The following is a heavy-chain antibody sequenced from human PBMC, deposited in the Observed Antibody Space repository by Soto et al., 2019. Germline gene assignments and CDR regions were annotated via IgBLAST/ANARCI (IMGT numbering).Heavy chain of an antibody. V-gene: IGHV3-33*01. D-gene: IGHD1-26*01. Sequence: GGSLRLSCVASGFTFSAYGMHWVRQAPGTGLEWVAGVSNDGTNKYYADSVKGRFTVSRDNSKDTLFLQMNTLRVDDAAVYSCARGGFSGRRFSGFDPWGQGTLVTVSS. CDR2: VSNDGTNK. CDR3: ARGGFSGRRFSGFDP. J-gene: IGHJ5*02. CDR1: GFTFSAYG.